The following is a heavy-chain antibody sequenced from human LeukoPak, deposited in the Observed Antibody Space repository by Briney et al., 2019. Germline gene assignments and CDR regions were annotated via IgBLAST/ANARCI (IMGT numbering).Heavy chain of an antibody. J-gene: IGHJ3*02. CDR1: GFTVSSNY. V-gene: IGHV3-48*04. D-gene: IGHD5-18*01. Sequence: GGSLRLSCAASGFTVSSNYMTWVRQAPGKGLEWVSFISSSGSNIHYADSVKGRFTISRDNAKNSLYLQMNSLRAEDTAVYYCARPKRYSYGRGFVAFDIWGQGTMVTVSS. CDR2: ISSSGSNI. CDR3: ARPKRYSYGRGFVAFDI.